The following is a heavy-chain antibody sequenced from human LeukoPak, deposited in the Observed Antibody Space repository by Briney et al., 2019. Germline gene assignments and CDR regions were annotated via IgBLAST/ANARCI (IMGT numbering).Heavy chain of an antibody. D-gene: IGHD5-24*01. V-gene: IGHV4-59*04. Sequence: SETLSLTCGVSDGSLNRYYWNWIRQSPGKGLEWIGSIYRSGSTYYNPSLKSRVTISVDTSKNQFSLKLSSVTAADTAMYYCARDGWSSWFDPWGQGTLVTVSS. J-gene: IGHJ5*02. CDR2: IYRSGST. CDR1: DGSLNRYY. CDR3: ARDGWSSWFDP.